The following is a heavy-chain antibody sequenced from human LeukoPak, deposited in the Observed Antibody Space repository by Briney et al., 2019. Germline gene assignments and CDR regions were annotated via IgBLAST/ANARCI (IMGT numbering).Heavy chain of an antibody. CDR1: GYSISSGYY. V-gene: IGHV4-38-2*02. D-gene: IGHD6-13*01. CDR2: IYHSGST. CDR3: AREQQLSFFDY. Sequence: SETLSLTCTVSGYSISSGYYWGWIRQPPGKGLEWIGSIYHSGSTYYNPSLKSRVTISVDTSKNHFSLKLSSVTAADTAVYYCAREQQLSFFDYWGQGTLVTVSS. J-gene: IGHJ4*02.